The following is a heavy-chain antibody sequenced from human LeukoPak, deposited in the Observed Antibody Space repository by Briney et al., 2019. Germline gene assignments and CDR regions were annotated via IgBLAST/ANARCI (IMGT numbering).Heavy chain of an antibody. D-gene: IGHD3-10*01. Sequence: SETLSLTCAVYGGSFSGYYWSWVRQPPGKGPEWIGEIDQSGSTNYNPSLKSRVTITIDTSKNQFSLKLNSVTAADTAVYYRAINDGSGSYYKSDYWGQGTLVTVSS. CDR2: IDQSGST. CDR3: AINDGSGSYYKSDY. CDR1: GGSFSGYY. J-gene: IGHJ4*02. V-gene: IGHV4-34*01.